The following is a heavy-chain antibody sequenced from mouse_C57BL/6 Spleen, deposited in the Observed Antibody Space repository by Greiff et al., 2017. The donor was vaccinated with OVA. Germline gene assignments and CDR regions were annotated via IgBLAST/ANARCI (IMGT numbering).Heavy chain of an antibody. Sequence: VQLQQSGAELVKPGASVKISCKASGYAFSSYWMNWVKQRPGKGLEWIGQIYPGDGDTNYNGKFKGKATLTADKSSSTAYMQLSSLTSEDSAVYFCARHDFYGNYDAYWGQGTLVTVSA. CDR1: GYAFSSYW. J-gene: IGHJ3*01. CDR2: IYPGDGDT. V-gene: IGHV1-80*01. D-gene: IGHD2-1*01. CDR3: ARHDFYGNYDAY.